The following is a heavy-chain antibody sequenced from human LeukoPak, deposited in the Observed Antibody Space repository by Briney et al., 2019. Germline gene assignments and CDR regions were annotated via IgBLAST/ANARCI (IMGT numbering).Heavy chain of an antibody. CDR1: GITLSNYG. Sequence: GGSLRLSCAVSGITLSNYGMDWVRQAPGRGLEWVSTIHPTGIRTYYADSVRGRFTISRDNSKNTVFLQIDSLRVEDTAIYYCARDQPHAASWFDPWGQGTLVTVSS. CDR3: ARDQPHAASWFDP. V-gene: IGHV3-23*01. J-gene: IGHJ5*02. D-gene: IGHD2-2*01. CDR2: IHPTGIRT.